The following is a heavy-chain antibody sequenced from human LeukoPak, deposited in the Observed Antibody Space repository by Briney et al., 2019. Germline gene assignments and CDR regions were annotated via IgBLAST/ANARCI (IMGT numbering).Heavy chain of an antibody. J-gene: IGHJ5*02. CDR2: ISGSSAAI. V-gene: IGHV3-48*01. D-gene: IGHD3-22*01. Sequence: PGGSLRLSCAASGFTFSTYSMNWVRQAPGKGLEWVSYISGSSAAIYYADSVRGRFTISRDNARNSLYLQMNSLRAEDTAVYYCARSRTYYYDTNWFDPRGQGTLVTVSS. CDR1: GFTFSTYS. CDR3: ARSRTYYYDTNWFDP.